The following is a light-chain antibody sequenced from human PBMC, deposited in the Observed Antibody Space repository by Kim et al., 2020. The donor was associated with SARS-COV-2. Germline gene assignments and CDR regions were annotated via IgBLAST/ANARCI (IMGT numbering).Light chain of an antibody. CDR3: EAWDFSPRV. Sequence: SSVKVTCTLFGGHSRPIIAWHKQRPGKAPRCLMKVEGYVSYYRASPVPVCYSGSSSGADRCLTLSTLQSGDQSDYYCEAWDFSPRVLGGGTQLTV. CDR1: GGHSRPI. J-gene: IGLJ3*02. CDR2: VEGYVSY. V-gene: IGLV4-60*03.